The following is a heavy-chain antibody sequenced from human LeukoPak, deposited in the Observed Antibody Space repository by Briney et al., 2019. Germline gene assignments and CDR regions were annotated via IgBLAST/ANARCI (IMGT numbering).Heavy chain of an antibody. Sequence: GASVRVSCRASGYTFTRYDINWVRQATGQGGGGMGWMYPNSGNTGYAQKFQGRDTITRNTSRSTAFMELSSLRSADSSVYYYARNYYDSCGYHDYFDYWGQGTLVTVSS. CDR3: ARNYYDSCGYHDYFDY. D-gene: IGHD3-22*01. CDR1: GYTFTRYD. V-gene: IGHV1-8*01. CDR2: MYPNSGNT. J-gene: IGHJ4*02.